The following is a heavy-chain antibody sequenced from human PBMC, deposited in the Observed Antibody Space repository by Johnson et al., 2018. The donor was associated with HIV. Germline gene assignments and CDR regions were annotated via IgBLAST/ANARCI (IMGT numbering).Heavy chain of an antibody. V-gene: IGHV3-13*01. CDR3: ARAPMTGDDAFDI. CDR2: IGSSGDT. CDR1: GFTFSTYD. D-gene: IGHD3-16*01. Sequence: VQLVESGGGLVQPGGSLRLSCAASGFTFSTYDMHWVRQATGKGLEWVSGIGSSGDTYYAGSVKGRFTICRENAKNSLYLQMNSLRAGDTAVYYCARAPMTGDDAFDIWGQGTMVTVSS. J-gene: IGHJ3*02.